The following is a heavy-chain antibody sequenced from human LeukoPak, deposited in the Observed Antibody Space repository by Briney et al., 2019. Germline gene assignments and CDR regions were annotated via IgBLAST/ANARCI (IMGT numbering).Heavy chain of an antibody. J-gene: IGHJ3*02. D-gene: IGHD4-23*01. V-gene: IGHV3-23*01. CDR2: ISGSGGST. Sequence: GGSLRLSCEASGFTFTSYAMSWVRQAPGKGLEWVSAISGSGGSTYYADSVKGRFTISRDNSKNTLYLQMNSLRAEDTAVYYCAKDWSNYGGNSEAAFDIWGQGTMVTVSS. CDR3: AKDWSNYGGNSEAAFDI. CDR1: GFTFTSYA.